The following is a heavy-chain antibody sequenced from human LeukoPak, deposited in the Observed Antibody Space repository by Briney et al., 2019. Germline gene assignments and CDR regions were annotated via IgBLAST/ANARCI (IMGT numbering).Heavy chain of an antibody. D-gene: IGHD1-26*01. CDR2: IYHSGST. Sequence: PSETLSLTCAVSGGSISSSNWWSWVRQPPGKGLEWIGEIYHSGSTNYNPSLKSRVTISVDKSKNQFSLKLSSVTAADTAVYYCARPYSGSYRYFDLWGRGTQVTVSS. CDR3: ARPYSGSYRYFDL. CDR1: GGSISSSNW. V-gene: IGHV4-4*02. J-gene: IGHJ2*01.